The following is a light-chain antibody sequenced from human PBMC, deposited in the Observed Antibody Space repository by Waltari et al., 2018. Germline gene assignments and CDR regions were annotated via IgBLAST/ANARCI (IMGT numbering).Light chain of an antibody. CDR2: DTS. Sequence: EILLIQSPATLALSPGERATLSCRASQGVRNYLAWFQQKPGQVPRLLIYDTSTRGTAVPARFSGRGSGADFTLTISSLESEDFAVYYCQQRSSWPLTSGGGTKVKLK. V-gene: IGKV3-11*01. CDR3: QQRSSWPLT. CDR1: QGVRNY. J-gene: IGKJ4*01.